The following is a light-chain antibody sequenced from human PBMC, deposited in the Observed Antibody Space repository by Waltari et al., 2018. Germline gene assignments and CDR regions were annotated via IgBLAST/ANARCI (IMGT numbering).Light chain of an antibody. CDR2: DAN. CDR3: KQYDNLPL. V-gene: IGKV1-33*01. CDR1: QDISNY. Sequence: DIQMTQSPSSLSASVGDRVTITCQASQDISNYLNWYQQKPGKAPKLLIYDANSLETGGPSRFSGSGAGTDFTFTISSLQPEDIATYYCKQYDNLPLFGGGTKVEIK. J-gene: IGKJ4*01.